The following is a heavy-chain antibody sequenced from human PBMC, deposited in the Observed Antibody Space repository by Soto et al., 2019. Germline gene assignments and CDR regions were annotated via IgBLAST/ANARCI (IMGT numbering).Heavy chain of an antibody. V-gene: IGHV1-18*04. CDR1: GYTFTSYG. J-gene: IGHJ6*02. CDR2: ISAYNGNT. CDR3: ARVGSSGWYSYYGMDV. Sequence: ASVKVSCKASGYTFTSYGISWVRQAPGQGLEWMGWISAYNGNTNYAQKLQGRVTMTTDTSTSTAYMELRSLRSDDTAVYYCARVGSSGWYSYYGMDVCGQGTTVTVYS. D-gene: IGHD6-19*01.